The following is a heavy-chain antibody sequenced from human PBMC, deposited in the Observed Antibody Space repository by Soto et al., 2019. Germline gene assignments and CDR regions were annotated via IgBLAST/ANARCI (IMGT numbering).Heavy chain of an antibody. D-gene: IGHD2-2*01. CDR3: ARVNGEYQLPGGGG. V-gene: IGHV1-69*02. CDR1: GGTFSSYT. Sequence: QVQLVQSGAEVKKPGSSVKVSCKASGGTFSSYTISWVRQAPGQGLEWMGRIIPILGIANYAQKFQGRVTITADKSTSTAYMGLSSRRSEDTAVYYCARVNGEYQLPGGGGWGQGTLVTVSS. J-gene: IGHJ4*02. CDR2: IIPILGIA.